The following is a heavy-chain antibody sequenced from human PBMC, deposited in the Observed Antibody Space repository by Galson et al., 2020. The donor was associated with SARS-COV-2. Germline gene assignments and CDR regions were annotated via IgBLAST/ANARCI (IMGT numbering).Heavy chain of an antibody. CDR3: AKGGYYSADTNGAYFDY. CDR1: GFIFSTYD. CDR2: ISYDGSNK. Sequence: GGSLRLSCAASGFIFSTYDIHWVRQAPGKGLEWVAVISYDGSNKYYADSVTGRFTISRDNSKNTLYLQMNSLRPEDTAVYYCAKGGYYSADTNGAYFDYWGQGTLVTVSS. V-gene: IGHV3-30*18. J-gene: IGHJ4*02. D-gene: IGHD2-8*01.